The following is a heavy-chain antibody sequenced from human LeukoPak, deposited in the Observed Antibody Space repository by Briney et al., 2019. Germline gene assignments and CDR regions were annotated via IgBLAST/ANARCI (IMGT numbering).Heavy chain of an antibody. CDR2: INSGGVNT. CDR3: AKEVYSYGPRGLDY. D-gene: IGHD5-18*01. CDR1: GFTFSTYG. J-gene: IGHJ4*02. Sequence: PGGSLRLSCAASGFTFSTYGMTWVRQAPGKGLEWVSTINSGGVNTYYVDSVKGRFTISRDNSKNTLYLQMNSLRAEDTAVYYCAKEVYSYGPRGLDYWGQGTLVTVSS. V-gene: IGHV3-23*01.